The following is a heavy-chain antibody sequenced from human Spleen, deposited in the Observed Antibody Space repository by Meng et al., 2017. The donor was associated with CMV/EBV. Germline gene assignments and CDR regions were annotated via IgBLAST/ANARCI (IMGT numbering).Heavy chain of an antibody. CDR2: SKSKVGSGTT. CDR1: GFRFSYGY. CDR3: SHDSSGYYTFHY. D-gene: IGHD3-22*01. J-gene: IGHJ4*02. Sequence: SGFRFSYGYMIWVPQARVKGLEWVGRSKSKVGSGTTDYAAPVKGRFTISREDSKNTVYLQMSRLRAEDTAVYYCSHDSSGYYTFHYWGQGTLVTVSS. V-gene: IGHV3-15*07.